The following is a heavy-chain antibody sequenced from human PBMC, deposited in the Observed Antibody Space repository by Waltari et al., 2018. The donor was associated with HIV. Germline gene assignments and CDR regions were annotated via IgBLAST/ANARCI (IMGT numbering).Heavy chain of an antibody. D-gene: IGHD4-17*01. CDR1: GYTFTGYY. V-gene: IGHV1-2*06. Sequence: QVQLVQSGAEVRKPGASVKVSCKASGYTFTGYYLHWVRQAPGQGLEWMVRINPNSGGTNYAQKFQARGTMTKDTSIGAAYMELSSLRPNDTAGYYCARVTTVTGDSYFYYGMDVWGQGTTVTVSS. CDR2: INPNSGGT. J-gene: IGHJ6*02. CDR3: ARVTTVTGDSYFYYGMDV.